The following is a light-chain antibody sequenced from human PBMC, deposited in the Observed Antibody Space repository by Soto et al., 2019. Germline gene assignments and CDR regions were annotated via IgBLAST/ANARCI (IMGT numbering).Light chain of an antibody. Sequence: QSALTQPPSVSGSHGQSVTISCTGTNSYVGTYNRVSWYQQPPGTAPKLMIYEVSGRPSGVPDRFSGSKSGNTASLTISGLQAEDEADYYCNSYTSSTTWVFGGGTKLTVL. CDR2: EVS. CDR1: NSYVGTYNR. V-gene: IGLV2-18*02. CDR3: NSYTSSTTWV. J-gene: IGLJ3*02.